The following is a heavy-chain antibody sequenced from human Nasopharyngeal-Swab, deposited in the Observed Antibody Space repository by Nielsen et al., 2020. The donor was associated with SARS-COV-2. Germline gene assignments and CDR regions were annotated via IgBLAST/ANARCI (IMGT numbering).Heavy chain of an antibody. CDR3: ARVNNGGGLVPASYSFFMDV. CDR2: ITRSGNT. V-gene: IGHV4-34*01. D-gene: IGHD2-2*01. J-gene: IGHJ6*03. CDR1: GASFSGYY. Sequence: SETLSLTCGLNGASFSGYYWGWTRQLPGQGLEWIGDITRSGNTTYNPALKSRVTMSVATSKGEFSLKLTSVTAAYTAIYFCARVNNGGGLVPASYSFFMDVWGKGTSVAVSS.